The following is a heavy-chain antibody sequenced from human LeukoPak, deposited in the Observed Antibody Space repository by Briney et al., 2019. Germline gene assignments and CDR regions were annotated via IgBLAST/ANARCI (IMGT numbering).Heavy chain of an antibody. D-gene: IGHD4/OR15-4a*01. V-gene: IGHV4-61*02. CDR1: GGSISSGSYY. CDR3: ARHGAKGVEYFQH. CDR2: IYTSGST. J-gene: IGHJ1*01. Sequence: SETLSLTCTVSGGSISSGSYYWSWIRQPAGKGLEWIGRIYTSGSTNYNPSLKSRVTISVDTSKNQFSLKLSSVTAADTAVYYCARHGAKGVEYFQHWGQGTLVTVSS.